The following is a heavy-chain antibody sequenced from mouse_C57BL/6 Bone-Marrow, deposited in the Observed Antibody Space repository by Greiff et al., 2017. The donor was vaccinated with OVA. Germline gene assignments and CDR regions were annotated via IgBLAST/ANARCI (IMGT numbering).Heavy chain of an antibody. D-gene: IGHD1-1*01. CDR1: GYTFTSYW. CDR3: ARPFYYGSRGAMDY. J-gene: IGHJ4*01. CDR2: IYPGSGST. Sequence: QVQLQQPGAELVKPGASVKMSCKASGYTFTSYWITWVKQRPGQGLEWIGDIYPGSGSTNYNEKFKSKATLTVDTSSSTAYMQLSSLTSEDSAVYYCARPFYYGSRGAMDYWGQGTSVTVSS. V-gene: IGHV1-55*01.